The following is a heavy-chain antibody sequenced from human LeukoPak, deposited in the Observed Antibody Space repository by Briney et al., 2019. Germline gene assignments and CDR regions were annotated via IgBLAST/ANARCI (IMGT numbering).Heavy chain of an antibody. Sequence: ASVKVSCKASGGTFSSYAISWVRQAPGQGLEWMGRIIPIFGIANYAQKFQGGVTITADKSTSTAYVELSSLRSEDTAVYYCARGGGIVVVPAAIVSLQYNWFDPWGQGTLVTVSS. CDR3: ARGGGIVVVPAAIVSLQYNWFDP. CDR1: GGTFSSYA. CDR2: IIPIFGIA. J-gene: IGHJ5*02. V-gene: IGHV1-69*04. D-gene: IGHD2-2*01.